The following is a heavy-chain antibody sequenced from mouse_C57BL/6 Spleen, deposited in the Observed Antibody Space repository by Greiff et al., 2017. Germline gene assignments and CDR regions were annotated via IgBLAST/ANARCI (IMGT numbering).Heavy chain of an antibody. CDR2: IYPGSGST. J-gene: IGHJ3*01. D-gene: IGHD3-2*02. V-gene: IGHV1-55*01. Sequence: QVQLKQSGAELVKPGASVKMSCKASGYTFTSYWITWVKQRPGQGLEWIGDIYPGSGSTNYNEKFKSKATLTVDTSSSTAYMQLSSLTSEDSAVYYCARPQSSGYVHFAYWGQGTLVTVSA. CDR3: ARPQSSGYVHFAY. CDR1: GYTFTSYW.